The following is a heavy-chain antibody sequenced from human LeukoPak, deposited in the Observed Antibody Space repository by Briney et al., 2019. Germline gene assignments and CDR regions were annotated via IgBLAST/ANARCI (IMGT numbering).Heavy chain of an antibody. D-gene: IGHD1-26*01. CDR1: GFTFSSYG. Sequence: GKSLRLSCAASGFTFSSYGMHWVRQAPGKGLEWVAVISYDGSNKYYADSVKGRFTISRDNSKNTLYLQMNSLRAEDTAVYYCARDRGSYFDYWGQGTLVTVSS. CDR2: ISYDGSNK. J-gene: IGHJ4*02. V-gene: IGHV3-30*03. CDR3: ARDRGSYFDY.